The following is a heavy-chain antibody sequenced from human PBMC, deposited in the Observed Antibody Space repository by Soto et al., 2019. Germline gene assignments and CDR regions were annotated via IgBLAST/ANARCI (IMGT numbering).Heavy chain of an antibody. V-gene: IGHV3-48*03. CDR1: GFTFSSYE. D-gene: IGHD3-3*01. J-gene: IGHJ4*02. CDR2: ISSSGSPI. CDR3: ARFSRFLEWLPYFDY. Sequence: GGSLRLSCAASGFTFSSYEMNWVRQTPGKGLEWVSYISSSGSPIYYADSVKGRFTISRDNAKSSLYLQMNSPRAEDTAVYYCARFSRFLEWLPYFDYWGQGTLVTVSS.